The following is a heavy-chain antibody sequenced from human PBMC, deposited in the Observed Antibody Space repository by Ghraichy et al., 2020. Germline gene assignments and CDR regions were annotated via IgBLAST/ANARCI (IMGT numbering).Heavy chain of an antibody. V-gene: IGHV3-73*01. CDR3: ARHVNDSPPFDY. D-gene: IGHD3-22*01. CDR2: IRAKANNYAT. Sequence: GESLNISCAASGLTFSVSAIHWVRQASGKGLEWVGRIRAKANNYATEYAASMKGRFTISRDDSKNTAYLQMNSLEIEDTAVYYCARHVNDSPPFDYWGQGTLVTVSS. J-gene: IGHJ4*02. CDR1: GLTFSVSA.